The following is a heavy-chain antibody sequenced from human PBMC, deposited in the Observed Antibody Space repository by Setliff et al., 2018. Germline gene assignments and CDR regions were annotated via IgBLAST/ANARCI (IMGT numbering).Heavy chain of an antibody. CDR2: INPNNGDT. D-gene: IGHD2-2*01. V-gene: IGHV1-2*06. Sequence: ASVKVSCKASGYTFTGYYIHWVRQAPGQRLEWMGRINPNNGDTDYVQKFQGRVTMIRDTSKSTVYMELRSLRLDDTAVFYCARAGQLDYFQHWGQGTLVTVSS. J-gene: IGHJ1*01. CDR3: ARAGQLDYFQH. CDR1: GYTFTGYY.